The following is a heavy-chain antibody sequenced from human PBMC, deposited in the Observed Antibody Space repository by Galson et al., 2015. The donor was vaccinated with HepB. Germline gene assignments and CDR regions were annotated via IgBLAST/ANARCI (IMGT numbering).Heavy chain of an antibody. Sequence: SLRLSCAATGFKFSTYAMSWVRQAPGKGLEWVSTISNDGNTPYYADPVKGRFTISRDNSKNTLHLQMDSLRAEDTAVYYCVAWYFFEHWGQGTLVTVSS. CDR2: ISNDGNTP. CDR1: GFKFSTYA. D-gene: IGHD2-8*02. V-gene: IGHV3-23*01. CDR3: VAWYFFEH. J-gene: IGHJ4*02.